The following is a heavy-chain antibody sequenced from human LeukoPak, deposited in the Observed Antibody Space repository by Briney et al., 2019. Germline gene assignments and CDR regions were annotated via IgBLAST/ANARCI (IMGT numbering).Heavy chain of an antibody. Sequence: GGSLRLSCAASGFTFSNYAMHWVRQAPGKGLEWVALISYDASSKYHADSVKGRFTISRDNSKNTLSLQMNSLRPEDTAVYYCAGGGVVGGTTYRYFDYWGQGTLVTVSS. J-gene: IGHJ4*02. CDR2: ISYDASSK. CDR3: AGGGVVGGTTYRYFDY. D-gene: IGHD1-26*01. CDR1: GFTFSNYA. V-gene: IGHV3-30*04.